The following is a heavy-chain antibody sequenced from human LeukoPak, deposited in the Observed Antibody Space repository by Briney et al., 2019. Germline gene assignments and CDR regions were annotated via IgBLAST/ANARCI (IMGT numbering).Heavy chain of an antibody. Sequence: GGSLRLSCAASGFTFNKYWMNWVRQAPGKGLEWVANVRQDGVDKNYVDFVKGRFTISRDNAKNSVYLQMNSLRVEDTAIYYCTVSAGSGFGWGQGTMVTVSS. V-gene: IGHV3-7*02. CDR2: VRQDGVDK. J-gene: IGHJ3*01. CDR1: GFTFNKYW. D-gene: IGHD3-10*01. CDR3: TVSAGSGFG.